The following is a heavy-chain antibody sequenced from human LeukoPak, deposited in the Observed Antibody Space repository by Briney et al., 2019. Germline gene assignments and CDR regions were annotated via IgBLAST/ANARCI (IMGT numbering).Heavy chain of an antibody. CDR1: GFTFSSYE. CDR2: ISGSGSTI. D-gene: IGHD6-13*01. J-gene: IGHJ4*02. CDR3: ARGGAAGTGNDY. V-gene: IGHV3-48*03. Sequence: QPGGSLRLSCAASGFTFSSYEMNWVRQAPGKGLEWVSYISGSGSTIYYADSVKGRFTISRDNAKNSLYLQMNSLRAEDTAVYYCARGGAAGTGNDYWGQGTLVTVSS.